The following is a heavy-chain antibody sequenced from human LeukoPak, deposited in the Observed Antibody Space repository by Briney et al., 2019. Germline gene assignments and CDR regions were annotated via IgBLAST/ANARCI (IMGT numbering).Heavy chain of an antibody. J-gene: IGHJ4*02. D-gene: IGHD3-10*01. Sequence: GGSLRLSCAASGFTFSNYGMHWVRQAPGKGLEWVAVVWHDGSNKYYADSVKGRFTISRDNAKNSLSLQMNNLRVEDTAVYYCARAGSHWHYVYWGQGTVVTVSS. CDR1: GFTFSNYG. CDR3: ARAGSHWHYVY. V-gene: IGHV3-33*08. CDR2: VWHDGSNK.